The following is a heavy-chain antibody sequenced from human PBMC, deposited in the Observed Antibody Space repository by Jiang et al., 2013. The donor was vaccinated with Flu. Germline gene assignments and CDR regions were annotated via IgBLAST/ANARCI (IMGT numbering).Heavy chain of an antibody. J-gene: IGHJ4*02. Sequence: VYGGSFSGYYWSWTRQPPGKGLEWIGEINHSGTTNYNASLKSRVTISIDTPKNQFSLKLSSVTAADTAVYYCARDSGRYYYDSRADYWGQGTLVTVSS. V-gene: IGHV4-34*01. CDR1: GGSFSGYY. CDR2: INHSGTT. CDR3: ARDSGRYYYDSRADY. D-gene: IGHD3-22*01.